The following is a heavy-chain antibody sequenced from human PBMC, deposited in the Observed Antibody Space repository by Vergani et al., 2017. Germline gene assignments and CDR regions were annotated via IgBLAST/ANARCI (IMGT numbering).Heavy chain of an antibody. J-gene: IGHJ4*02. D-gene: IGHD7-27*01. CDR3: ATGAGPFDI. V-gene: IGHV4-61*02. CDR2: IYYSGRT. CDR1: GRSISGVSYY. Sequence: QVQLQESGPGLVKPSQSLSLTCTVSGRSISGVSYYLSWVRQPAGKGLEWIGRIYYSGRTDYNPSLESRVTISVDTSKNTFSLKLTSVTAADTAVYYCATGAGPFDIWGQGTLVTVSS.